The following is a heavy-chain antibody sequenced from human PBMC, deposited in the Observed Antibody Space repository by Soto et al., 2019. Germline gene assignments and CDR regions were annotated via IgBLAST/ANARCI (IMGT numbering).Heavy chain of an antibody. D-gene: IGHD6-13*01. V-gene: IGHV3-23*01. CDR3: AKSAAGTRYYYYYPHV. Sequence: GGSLRLSCAASGFTFSSHGMSWVRQVPGKGLEWIAGLSRGGGTTYYADSVKGRFTISRDNPKNTLYLQMNSLRAEDTAVYYSAKSAAGTRYYYYYPHVWGQGPTVTVS. CDR1: GFTFSSHG. J-gene: IGHJ6*03. CDR2: LSRGGGTT.